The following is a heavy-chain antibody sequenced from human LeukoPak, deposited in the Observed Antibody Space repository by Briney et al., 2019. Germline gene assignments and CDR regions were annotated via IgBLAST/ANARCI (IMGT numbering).Heavy chain of an antibody. CDR3: ARDRAVAGKGDFDY. V-gene: IGHV1-8*01. CDR2: MNPNSGNT. Sequence: ASVKVSCKASGYTFTSYDINWVRQATGQGLEWMGRMNPNSGNTGYAQKFQGRVTMTRNTSISTAYMELSSLRSEDTAVYYCARDRAVAGKGDFDYWGQGTLVTVSS. D-gene: IGHD6-19*01. J-gene: IGHJ4*02. CDR1: GYTFTSYD.